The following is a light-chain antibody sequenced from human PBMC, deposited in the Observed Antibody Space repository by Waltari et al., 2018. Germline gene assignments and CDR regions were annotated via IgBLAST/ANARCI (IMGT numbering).Light chain of an antibody. J-gene: IGLJ1*01. CDR3: NSYAGGDILYV. Sequence: QSALTQPPSASGSPGQSITISCTGPSSAVGASNFFSWYQQPPVKAPQLIIFDVRKRPSGVPDRFSGSKSGNTASLTVSGLQAEDEADYYCNSYAGGDILYVCGTGTRVTVL. CDR2: DVR. CDR1: SSAVGASNF. V-gene: IGLV2-8*01.